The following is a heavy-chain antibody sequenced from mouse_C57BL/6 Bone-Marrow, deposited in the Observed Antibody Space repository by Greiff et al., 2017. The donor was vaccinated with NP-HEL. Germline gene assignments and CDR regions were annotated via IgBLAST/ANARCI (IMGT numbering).Heavy chain of an antibody. D-gene: IGHD1-1*02. V-gene: IGHV1-76*01. J-gene: IGHJ2*01. CDR2: IYPGSGNT. CDR1: GYTFTDYY. CDR3: ARNYGHGY. Sequence: QVQLQQSGAELVRPGASVKLSCKASGYTFTDYYINWVKQRPGQGLEWIARIYPGSGNTYYNEKFKGKATLTAEKSSSTAYMQLSSLTSEDSAVYFCARNYGHGYWGQGTTLTVSS.